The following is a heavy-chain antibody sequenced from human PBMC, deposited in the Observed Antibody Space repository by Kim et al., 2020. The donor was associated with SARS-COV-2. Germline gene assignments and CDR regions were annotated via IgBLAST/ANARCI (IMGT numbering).Heavy chain of an antibody. D-gene: IGHD6-13*01. CDR2: P. J-gene: IGHJ2*01. Sequence: PKYARGLTGTFVVSLDTSVSTAYLQLSSLRAEDTAVYYCAARYSSSYFDLWGRGTLVTVSS. CDR3: AARYSSSYFDL. V-gene: IGHV7-4-1*02.